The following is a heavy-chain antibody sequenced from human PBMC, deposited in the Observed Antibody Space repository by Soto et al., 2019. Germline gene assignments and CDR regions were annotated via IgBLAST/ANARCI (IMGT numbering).Heavy chain of an antibody. CDR1: GGSSNTFY. D-gene: IGHD5-12*01. J-gene: IGHJ4*02. V-gene: IGHV4-4*07. CDR3: AREGSYSAYNFAHGIQLWSFDF. CDR2: IFSSGGT. Sequence: TLALTCTVSGGSSNTFYWSWVRQPAGKGLEWIGRIFSSGGTSFNPSLESRVAMSVDTSKNHFSLNLSSVTAADMAVYYCAREGSYSAYNFAHGIQLWSFDFWGQGALVTVSS.